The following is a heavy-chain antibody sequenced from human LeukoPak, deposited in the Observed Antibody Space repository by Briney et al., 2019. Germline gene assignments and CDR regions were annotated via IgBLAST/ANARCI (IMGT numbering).Heavy chain of an antibody. J-gene: IGHJ3*02. D-gene: IGHD2-8*02. CDR1: GFDFNIYS. V-gene: IGHV3-21*01. CDR3: SRDLDCTVTACYGGDDGFDI. Sequence: PGGSLRLSCAASGFDFNIYSMSWVRQAPGKGLEWVASISSRSLYIYYPDSLRGRFTIYRDNAEKSLYLQMNNLRAEDTAVYYCSRDLDCTVTACYGGDDGFDIWGQGTMVTVSS. CDR2: ISSRSLYI.